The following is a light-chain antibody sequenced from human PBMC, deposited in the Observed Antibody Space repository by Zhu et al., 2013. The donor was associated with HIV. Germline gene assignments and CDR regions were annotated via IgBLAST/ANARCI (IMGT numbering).Light chain of an antibody. CDR2: GTS. CDR1: RSVSSAY. V-gene: IGKV3-20*01. CDR3: QQYGTSLIT. J-gene: IGKJ4*01. Sequence: EIVLTQSPGTLSVSPGERATLSCRASRSVSSAYLAWYQHIPGRSPRLLIYGTSRRATGIPDRFSGSGSGTDFTLSISRLEPEDFAVYYCQQYGTSLITFGGGTTVEIK.